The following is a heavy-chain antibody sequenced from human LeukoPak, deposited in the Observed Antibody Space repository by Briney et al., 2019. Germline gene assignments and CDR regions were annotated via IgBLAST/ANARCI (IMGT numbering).Heavy chain of an antibody. CDR3: ARLNVDTAVDL. J-gene: IGHJ2*01. CDR1: VGSISSYY. Sequence: SETLSLTCAVSVGSISSYYWSWIRQPAGKGLEWIGRIYTSGSTNYNPSLKSRVTMSVETSKNQFSLKLSSVTAADTAVYYCARLNVDTAVDLWGRGTLVTVSS. CDR2: IYTSGST. D-gene: IGHD5-18*01. V-gene: IGHV4-4*07.